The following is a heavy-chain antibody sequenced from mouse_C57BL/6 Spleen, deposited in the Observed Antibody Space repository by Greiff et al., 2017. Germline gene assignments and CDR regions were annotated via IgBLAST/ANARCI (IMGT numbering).Heavy chain of an antibody. CDR3: ARGKIYYYGSSYGWYFEG. V-gene: IGHV1-80*01. J-gene: IGHJ1*03. CDR1: GYAFSSYW. CDR2: IYPGDGET. Sequence: QVQLQQPGAELVKPGASVKISCKASGYAFSSYWMNWVKQRPGKGLEWIGQIYPGDGETNYNGKFKGKATLTADKSSSTAYMQLSSLTSEDSAVYFCARGKIYYYGSSYGWYFEGWGTGTTVTVSS. D-gene: IGHD1-1*01.